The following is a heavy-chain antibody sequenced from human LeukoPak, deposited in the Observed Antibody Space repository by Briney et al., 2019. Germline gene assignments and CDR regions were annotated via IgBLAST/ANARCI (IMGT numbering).Heavy chain of an antibody. J-gene: IGHJ2*01. CDR1: GFTFSSYT. D-gene: IGHD3-16*01. V-gene: IGHV3-48*04. CDR3: ARLGPGHWYFDL. Sequence: GGSLRLSWAASGFTFSSYTINWVRQAPGEGLEWVSYISTSSSTKYYADSVKGRFTISRDNAKNSLYLQMNSLRAEDTAVYYCARLGPGHWYFDLWGRGTLVTVSS. CDR2: ISTSSSTK.